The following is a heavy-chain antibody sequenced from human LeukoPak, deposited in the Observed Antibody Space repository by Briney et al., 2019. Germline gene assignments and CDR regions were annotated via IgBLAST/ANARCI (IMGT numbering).Heavy chain of an antibody. CDR2: ISSNGGST. J-gene: IGHJ5*02. Sequence: GGSLRLSCAASGFTFSSYAMHWVRQAPGKGLEYVSAISSNGGSTYYANSVKGRFTISRDNSKNTLYLQMGSLRAGDMAAYYCAREYCSSTSCYNNWFDPWGQGTLVTVSS. CDR3: AREYCSSTSCYNNWFDP. CDR1: GFTFSSYA. V-gene: IGHV3-64*01. D-gene: IGHD2-2*01.